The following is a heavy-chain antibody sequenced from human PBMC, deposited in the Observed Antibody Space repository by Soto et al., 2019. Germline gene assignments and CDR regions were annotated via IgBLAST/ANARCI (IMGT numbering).Heavy chain of an antibody. V-gene: IGHV4-59*08. CDR3: ARASYDSSTYYLDY. D-gene: IGHD3-22*01. CDR1: GVSISSYY. J-gene: IGHJ4*02. CDR2: IYYTGNP. Sequence: PSETLSLTCTVSGVSISSYYWSWIRQPPGKGLEWIGSIYYTGNPTYNPSLKSRVTILVDTPKNQFSLRLSSVTAADTAVYYCARASYDSSTYYLDYWGQGTLVT.